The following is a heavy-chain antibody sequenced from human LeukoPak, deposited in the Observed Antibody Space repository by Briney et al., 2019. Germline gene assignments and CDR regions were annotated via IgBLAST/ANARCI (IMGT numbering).Heavy chain of an antibody. Sequence: PGGSLRLSCAASGFTFSSYGMHWVRPAPGKGLEWVAFIRYDGSNKYYADSVKGRFTISRDNSKNTLYLQMNSLRAEDTAVYYCAKRFDDSSGYSAGRFFDYWGQGTLVTVSS. D-gene: IGHD3-22*01. V-gene: IGHV3-30*02. CDR2: IRYDGSNK. CDR3: AKRFDDSSGYSAGRFFDY. J-gene: IGHJ4*02. CDR1: GFTFSSYG.